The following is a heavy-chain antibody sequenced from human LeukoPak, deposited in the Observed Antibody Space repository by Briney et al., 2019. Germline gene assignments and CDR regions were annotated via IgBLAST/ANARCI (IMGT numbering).Heavy chain of an antibody. D-gene: IGHD2-15*01. CDR1: GFTFSSYA. V-gene: IGHV3-30-3*01. CDR2: ISYDGSNK. CDR3: ARDYEVVADYYYYGMDV. J-gene: IGHJ6*02. Sequence: GGSLRLSCAASGFTFSSYAMHWVRQAPGKGLEWVAVISYDGSNKYYADSVKGRFTISRDNSKNTLYLQMNSLRAEDTAVYYCARDYEVVADYYYYGMDVWGQGTTVTVSS.